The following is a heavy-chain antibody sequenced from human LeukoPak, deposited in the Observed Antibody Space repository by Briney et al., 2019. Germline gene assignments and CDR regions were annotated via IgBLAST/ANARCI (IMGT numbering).Heavy chain of an antibody. CDR1: GFIFSRHT. J-gene: IGHJ4*02. V-gene: IGHV3-30-3*01. D-gene: IGHD6-13*01. Sequence: AGGSLRLSCAASGFIFSRHTMHWVRQAPGKGLQWVALISYDGSNEYFADSVKGRFTISRDNSRNTLSLQVNSLRLEDTAVYYCVRNSAAAKYYFDYWGQGTLVTVSS. CDR2: ISYDGSNE. CDR3: VRNSAAAKYYFDY.